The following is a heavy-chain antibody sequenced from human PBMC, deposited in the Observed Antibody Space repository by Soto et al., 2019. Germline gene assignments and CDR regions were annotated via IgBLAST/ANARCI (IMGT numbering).Heavy chain of an antibody. D-gene: IGHD2-2*01. J-gene: IGHJ5*02. Sequence: PSETLSLTCTVSGGSISSYYWSWIRQPPGKGLEWIGYIYYSGSTNYNPSLKSRVTISVDTSKNQFSLKLSSVTAADTAVYYCAREKYCSSTSCGGRWFDPWGQGTLVTVSS. V-gene: IGHV4-59*01. CDR1: GGSISSYY. CDR3: AREKYCSSTSCGGRWFDP. CDR2: IYYSGST.